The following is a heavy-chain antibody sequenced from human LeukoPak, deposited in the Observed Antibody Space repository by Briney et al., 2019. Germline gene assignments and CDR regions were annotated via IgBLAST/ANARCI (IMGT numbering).Heavy chain of an antibody. D-gene: IGHD1-1*01. CDR3: AKHNWNYDS. V-gene: IGHV3-43*02. J-gene: IGHJ5*01. Sequence: GGSLRLSCAASGFTFDDYSMQWVRQAPGKGLEWVSLISGDGGTTYYADSVQGRFTISRDNSKNSLYLQMSSLRTEDTALYYCAKHNWNYDSWGQGTLVTVSS. CDR2: ISGDGGTT. CDR1: GFTFDDYS.